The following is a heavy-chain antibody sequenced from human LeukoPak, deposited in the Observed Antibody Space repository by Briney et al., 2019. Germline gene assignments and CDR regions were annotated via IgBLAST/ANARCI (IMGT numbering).Heavy chain of an antibody. CDR3: ARDKKVVKPQKDTAMVYYYYGMDV. D-gene: IGHD5-18*01. CDR2: INPSGGST. V-gene: IGHV1-46*01. J-gene: IGHJ6*02. CDR1: GYTFTSYY. Sequence: ASVKVSCKASGYTFTSYYMHWVRQAPGQGLEWMGIINPSGGSTSYAQKFQGRVTMTRDTSTSTVYMELSSLRSEDTAVYYCARDKKVVKPQKDTAMVYYYYGMDVWGQGTTVTVSS.